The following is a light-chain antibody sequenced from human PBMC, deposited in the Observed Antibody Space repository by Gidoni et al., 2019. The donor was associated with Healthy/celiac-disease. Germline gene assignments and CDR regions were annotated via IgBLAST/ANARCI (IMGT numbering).Light chain of an antibody. CDR3: QQRSNWLT. CDR1: QSVSSS. Sequence: EIVLTPSPATLSLSPGERATLSCSASQSVSSSLACYQQKPGQAPRLLNYDASNRATGIPARFSGSGSGTVFTLTSSSLAPEDFAVYYCQQRSNWLTFGGGTKVEIK. V-gene: IGKV3-11*01. J-gene: IGKJ4*01. CDR2: DAS.